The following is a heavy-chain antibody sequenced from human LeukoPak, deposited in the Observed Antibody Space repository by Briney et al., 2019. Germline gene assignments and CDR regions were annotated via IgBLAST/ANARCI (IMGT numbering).Heavy chain of an antibody. CDR3: ARLYGDYEDNWFDP. Sequence: PSETLSLTCTVSGYSISNGYYWSWIRQPPGKGLEWIGEINHSGSTNYNPSLKSRVTISVDTSKNQFSLKLSSVTAADTAVYYCARLYGDYEDNWFDPWGQGTLVTVSS. CDR1: GYSISNGYY. D-gene: IGHD4-17*01. V-gene: IGHV4-34*01. CDR2: INHSGST. J-gene: IGHJ5*02.